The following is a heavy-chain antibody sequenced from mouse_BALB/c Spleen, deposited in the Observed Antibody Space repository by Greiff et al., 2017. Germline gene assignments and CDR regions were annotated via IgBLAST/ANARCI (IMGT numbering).Heavy chain of an antibody. CDR2: IYPGNSDT. V-gene: IGHV1-5*01. Sequence: DVQLQESGTVLARPGASVKMSCKASGYTFTSYWMHWVKQRPGQGLEWIGAIYPGNSDTSYNQKFKGKAKLTAVTSTSTAYMELSSLTNEDSAVYYCTRGYGNSAWFAYWGQGTLVTVSA. CDR1: GYTFTSYW. J-gene: IGHJ3*01. D-gene: IGHD2-1*01. CDR3: TRGYGNSAWFAY.